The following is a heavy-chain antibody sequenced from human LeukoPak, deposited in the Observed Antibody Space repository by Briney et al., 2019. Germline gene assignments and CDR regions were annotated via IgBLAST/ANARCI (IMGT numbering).Heavy chain of an antibody. Sequence: PGGSLRLSCTASGLTFNNAWLTWVRQAPGKGLEWVGRIKGNPDGGTTAYATPVKGRFIVSRDDSRNTVYLQMNSLRAEDTAVYYCARVPEIAARPFNWFDPWGQGTLVTVSS. V-gene: IGHV3-15*01. CDR3: ARVPEIAARPFNWFDP. J-gene: IGHJ5*02. D-gene: IGHD6-6*01. CDR2: IKGNPDGGTT. CDR1: GLTFNNAW.